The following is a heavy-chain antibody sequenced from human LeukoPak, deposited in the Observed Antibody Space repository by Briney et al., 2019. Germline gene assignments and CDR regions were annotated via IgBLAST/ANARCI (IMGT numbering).Heavy chain of an antibody. V-gene: IGHV4-61*02. Sequence: KSSQTLSLTCTVSGGTISSESYYWSWIRQPAGKGLEWIGRIYTSGRTNCNPSLKSRVTISVDSSKNQFSLKLSFVTTADTAVYFCASYRRTEGFETWGQGTLVTVSS. CDR3: ASYRRTEGFET. J-gene: IGHJ5*01. CDR2: IYTSGRT. CDR1: GGTISSESYY. D-gene: IGHD1/OR15-1a*01.